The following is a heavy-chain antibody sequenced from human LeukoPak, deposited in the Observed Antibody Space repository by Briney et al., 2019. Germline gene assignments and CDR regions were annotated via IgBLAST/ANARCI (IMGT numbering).Heavy chain of an antibody. CDR3: ARHYGSGSYYPSY. D-gene: IGHD1-26*01. CDR2: ISGSGGST. CDR1: GFTFSSYG. Sequence: GGSLRLSCAASGFTFSSYGMHWVRQAPGKGLEWVSAISGSGGSTYYADSVKGRFTISRDNSKNTLYLQMNSLRAEDTAVYYCARHYGSGSYYPSYWGQGTLVTVSS. J-gene: IGHJ4*02. V-gene: IGHV3-23*01.